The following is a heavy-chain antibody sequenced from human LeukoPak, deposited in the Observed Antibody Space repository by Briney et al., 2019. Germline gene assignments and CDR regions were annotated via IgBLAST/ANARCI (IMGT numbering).Heavy chain of an antibody. CDR2: ILYDGSNK. CDR1: GFTFSNYA. D-gene: IGHD5-12*01. V-gene: IGHV3-30-3*01. CDR3: ARDRVGGYEDAHSF. Sequence: GGSLRLSCAASGFTFSNYAMHWVRQAPGKGLEWVAAILYDGSNKYYADSVKGRFTISRDNAKNSLYLQMNSLRAEDTAVYYCARDRVGGYEDAHSFWGQGTLVTVSS. J-gene: IGHJ4*02.